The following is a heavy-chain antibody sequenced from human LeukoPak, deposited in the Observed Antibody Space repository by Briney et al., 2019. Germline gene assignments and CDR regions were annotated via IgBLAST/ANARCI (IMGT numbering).Heavy chain of an antibody. CDR3: AGRKYGSGSSYDWFDP. J-gene: IGHJ5*02. Sequence: SVKVSCTASGGTFSSYAISWGRQAPGQGREWMGGIIPIFGTANYAQKFQGRVTITTDESTSTAYMELSSLRSEGTAVYYCAGRKYGSGSSYDWFDPWGQGTLVTVSS. V-gene: IGHV1-69*05. D-gene: IGHD3-10*01. CDR1: GGTFSSYA. CDR2: IIPIFGTA.